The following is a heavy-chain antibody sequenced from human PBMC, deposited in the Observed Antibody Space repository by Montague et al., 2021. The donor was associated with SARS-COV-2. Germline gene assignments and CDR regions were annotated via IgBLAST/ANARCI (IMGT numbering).Heavy chain of an antibody. CDR3: ARHYDHSSRVDS. Sequence: TLSLTCTVSGGSISSGGYYWSWIRQHPGKGLEWIGYIYHTGSTHYNPSLKSRVTISKEASRNHFSLNLSSVTAADTAIYYCARHYDHSSRVDSWGQGTLVTVSS. J-gene: IGHJ4*02. D-gene: IGHD3-16*01. V-gene: IGHV4-31*03. CDR1: GGSISSGGYY. CDR2: IYHTGST.